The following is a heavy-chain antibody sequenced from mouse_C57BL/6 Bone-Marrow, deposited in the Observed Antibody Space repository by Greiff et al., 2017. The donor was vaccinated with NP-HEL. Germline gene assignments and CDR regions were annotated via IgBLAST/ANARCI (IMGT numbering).Heavy chain of an antibody. V-gene: IGHV5-12*01. CDR3: ARHVGPYGNYEFAY. CDR2: ISNGGGSP. J-gene: IGHJ3*01. CDR1: GFTFSDYY. D-gene: IGHD2-1*01. Sequence: EVKLVESGGGLVQPGGSLKLSCAASGFTFSDYYMYWVRQTPETRLEWVAYISNGGGSPYYPDTVKGRFTISRDNAKNTLYLQMSRLKSEDTAMYYCARHVGPYGNYEFAYWGQGTLVTVSA.